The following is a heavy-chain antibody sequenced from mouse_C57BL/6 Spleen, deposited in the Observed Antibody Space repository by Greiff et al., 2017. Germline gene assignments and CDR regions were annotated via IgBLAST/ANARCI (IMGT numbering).Heavy chain of an antibody. V-gene: IGHV1-55*01. CDR3: ARSLYDSYIDY. D-gene: IGHD6-1*01. CDR2: IFPGSGST. J-gene: IGHJ2*01. Sequence: QVQLLQSGAELVKPGASVKMSCKASGYTFTRYWITWVKQRPGQGLEWIGDIFPGSGSTTYNEKFKSKAPLTVDTSSSPAHMQLSSLTSEDSAVYYCARSLYDSYIDYWGQGTTLTVSS. CDR1: GYTFTRYW.